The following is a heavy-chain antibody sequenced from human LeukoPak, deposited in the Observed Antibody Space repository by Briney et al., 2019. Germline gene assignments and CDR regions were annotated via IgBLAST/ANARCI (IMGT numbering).Heavy chain of an antibody. Sequence: SQTLSLTCAISGDSVSSNSAAWNWLRQSPSRGLEWLGRTYYRSKWYNEYASSVKSRITINPDTSQNQFSLQLNSVTPEDTAVYFCARSKGYFDLWGRGTLVTVSS. CDR1: GDSVSSNSAA. J-gene: IGHJ2*01. CDR2: TYYRSKWYN. CDR3: ARSKGYFDL. D-gene: IGHD4-11*01. V-gene: IGHV6-1*01.